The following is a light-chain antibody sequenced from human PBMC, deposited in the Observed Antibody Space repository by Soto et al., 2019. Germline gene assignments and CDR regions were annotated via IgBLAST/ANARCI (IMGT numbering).Light chain of an antibody. CDR1: QSISSY. CDR3: QQNYSTPEA. CDR2: DAS. V-gene: IGKV1-39*01. Sequence: DIQMTQSPSALSASVGDRVTITCRASQSISSYLDWYQQKPGKAPKLLIYDASSLKSGVPSRFSGSGSGTDFTLTISSLQPDDFATYYCQQNYSTPEAFGQGTKVDI. J-gene: IGKJ1*01.